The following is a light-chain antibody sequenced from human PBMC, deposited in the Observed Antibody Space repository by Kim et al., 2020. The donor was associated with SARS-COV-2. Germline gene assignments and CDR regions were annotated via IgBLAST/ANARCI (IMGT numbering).Light chain of an antibody. CDR2: VGS. CDR1: QSLLHPNGHNY. Sequence: PAHVTCCYSQSLLHPNGHNYLAGYLQKPEQSPQLLVYVGSNRAPGAPDRSSGSGSGTDVTLKTSSVEADDVGVYYCMNALQAPWAFGQETKVDIK. CDR3: MNALQAPWA. J-gene: IGKJ1*01. V-gene: IGKV2-28*01.